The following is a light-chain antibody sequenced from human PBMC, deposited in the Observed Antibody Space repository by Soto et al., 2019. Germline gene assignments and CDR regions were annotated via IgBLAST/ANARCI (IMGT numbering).Light chain of an antibody. J-gene: IGKJ2*01. Sequence: DIQMTQSPSSLSASGGDRVTITCRASQRISRNLNWYQQKPGKAPKLLIYAASSLQSGVPSRFSGSGSGTDFTLTISSLQPEDFSTYYCQQSYSTPYTFGQGTKLEIK. V-gene: IGKV1-39*01. CDR3: QQSYSTPYT. CDR2: AAS. CDR1: QRISRN.